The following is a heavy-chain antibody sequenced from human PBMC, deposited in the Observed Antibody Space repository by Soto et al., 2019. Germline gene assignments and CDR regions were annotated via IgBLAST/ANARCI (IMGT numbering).Heavy chain of an antibody. CDR2: IIPILGIA. V-gene: IGHV1-69*02. J-gene: IGHJ3*02. CDR3: ASLAVIANPNDAFDI. Sequence: EASVKVSCKASGGTFSSYTISWVRQAPGQGLEWMGRIIPILGIANYAQKFQGRVTITADKSTSTAYMELSSLRSEDTAVYYCASLAVIANPNDAFDIWGQGTMVTVSS. D-gene: IGHD2-21*01. CDR1: GGTFSSYT.